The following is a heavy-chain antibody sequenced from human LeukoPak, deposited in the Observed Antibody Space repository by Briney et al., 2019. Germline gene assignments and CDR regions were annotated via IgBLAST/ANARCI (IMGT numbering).Heavy chain of an antibody. J-gene: IGHJ4*02. V-gene: IGHV4-30-4*08. CDR2: IYYSGSI. D-gene: IGHD3-22*01. CDR3: ARDTTDDSSGYSIFDY. Sequence: SQTLSLTCTVSGGSISSGDYYWSWIRQPPGKGLEWIGYIYYSGSIYYNPSLKSRVTISVDTSKNQFSLKLSSVTAADTAVYYCARDTTDDSSGYSIFDYWGQGTLVTVSS. CDR1: GGSISSGDYY.